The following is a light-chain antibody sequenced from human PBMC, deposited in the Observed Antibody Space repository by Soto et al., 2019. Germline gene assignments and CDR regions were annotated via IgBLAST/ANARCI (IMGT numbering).Light chain of an antibody. Sequence: YALTQPPSESGYPGQSVTISCSGSSSNIGSNTVNWYQQLPGTAPKLLIYSDNQRPSGVPDRFSGSKSGTSASLAISGLQSEDEADYYCAAWDDSLNGSKWVFCGGTNVTVL. J-gene: IGLJ3*02. CDR2: SDN. CDR1: SSNIGSNT. V-gene: IGLV1-44*01. CDR3: AAWDDSLNGSKWV.